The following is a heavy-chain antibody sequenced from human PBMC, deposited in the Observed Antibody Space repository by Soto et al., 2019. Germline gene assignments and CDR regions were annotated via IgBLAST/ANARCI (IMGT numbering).Heavy chain of an antibody. CDR3: ATGGLFSS. CDR1: GEYFSANY. J-gene: IGHJ5*02. V-gene: IGHV4-34*01. CDR2: INHAGTT. D-gene: IGHD3-3*01. Sequence: QVQLQQWGAGLLKPSETLSLTCDISGEYFSANYWSWIRQTTGKGLEWLGEINHAGTTDYNPSVEDRIIISADASKNQFSLKLTSVTAMDTAVYYCATGGLFSSWGQGTLVTVSS.